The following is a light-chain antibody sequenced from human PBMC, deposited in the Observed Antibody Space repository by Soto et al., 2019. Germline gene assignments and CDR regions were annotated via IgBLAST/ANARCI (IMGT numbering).Light chain of an antibody. Sequence: DIQMTQSPSSLSASVGDRVSITCRASQSIRKFLNWYQQKPGKAPNLLIYTASNLQGGVPSRFSGSGSETDFTLTISSLQPEDFATYYCQQSYSTPITFGQGTRLEI. CDR3: QQSYSTPIT. J-gene: IGKJ5*01. V-gene: IGKV1-39*01. CDR1: QSIRKF. CDR2: TAS.